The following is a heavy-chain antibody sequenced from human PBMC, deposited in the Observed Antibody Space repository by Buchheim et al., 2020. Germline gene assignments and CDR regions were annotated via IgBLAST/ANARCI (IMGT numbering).Heavy chain of an antibody. CDR3: AKGAEYSYGHDCGMAV. CDR1: GFTFSNYD. J-gene: IGHJ6*02. Sequence: QVQLVESGGGVVQPGRSLRLSCAASGFTFSNYDMHWVRQAPGKGLEWVAFIRYDGSNKFYADSVKGRFTISRDTSKDTLYVQINRLRAEDTAVYYCAKGAEYSYGHDCGMAVWGRGTT. V-gene: IGHV3-30*02. D-gene: IGHD5-18*01. CDR2: IRYDGSNK.